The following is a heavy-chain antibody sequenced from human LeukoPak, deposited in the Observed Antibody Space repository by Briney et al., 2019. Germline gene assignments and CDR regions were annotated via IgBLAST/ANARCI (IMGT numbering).Heavy chain of an antibody. CDR2: TYHSGST. D-gene: IGHD3-10*01. J-gene: IGHJ5*02. CDR3: ARLGLLWFGELLPNNWWFDP. Sequence: SETLSLTCAVSGGSISSGGYSWSWIRQPPGKGLEWIGYTYHSGSTYYNPSLKSRVTISVDTSKNQFSLKLSSVTAADTAVYYCARLGLLWFGELLPNNWWFDPWGQGTLVTVSS. CDR1: GGSISSGGYS. V-gene: IGHV4-30-2*03.